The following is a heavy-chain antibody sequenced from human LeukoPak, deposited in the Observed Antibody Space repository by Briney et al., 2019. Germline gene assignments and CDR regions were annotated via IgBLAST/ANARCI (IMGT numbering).Heavy chain of an antibody. CDR2: TKLDGRAE. V-gene: IGHV3-7*01. Sequence: GRSLRLSCAASGFSSTIYWMGWVCQAPGKGLEWVAKTKLDGRAEYYADSVRGRFTTSRDNANHLLYLHMNRLRADDTAVYYCARDRGLNTNFDYWGQGTLVTVSS. CDR3: ARDRGLNTNFDY. D-gene: IGHD5-12*01. CDR1: GFSSTIYW. J-gene: IGHJ4*02.